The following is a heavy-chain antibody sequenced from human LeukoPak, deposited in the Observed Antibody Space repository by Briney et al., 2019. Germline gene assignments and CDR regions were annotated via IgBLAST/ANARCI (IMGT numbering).Heavy chain of an antibody. CDR3: ASGQGSSWYPPGYYYYYMDD. Sequence: SETLSLTCTVSGGSISSSSYYWGWIRQPPGKGLEWIGSIYYSGSTYYNPSLKSRVTISVDTSKNQFSLKLSSVTAADTAVYYCASGQGSSWYPPGYYYYYMDDWGKGTTVTISS. V-gene: IGHV4-39*01. CDR2: IYYSGST. D-gene: IGHD6-13*01. CDR1: GGSISSSSYY. J-gene: IGHJ6*03.